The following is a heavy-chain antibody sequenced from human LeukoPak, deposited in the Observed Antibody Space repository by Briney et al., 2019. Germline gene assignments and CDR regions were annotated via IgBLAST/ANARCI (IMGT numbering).Heavy chain of an antibody. CDR3: ARDLTTDY. V-gene: IGHV3-21*01. CDR2: ISSSSSYI. J-gene: IGHJ4*02. D-gene: IGHD3-22*01. CDR1: GFTFSSDS. Sequence: GGSLRPSCAASGFTFSSDSMNRVRQGPGKGLEWGSSISSSSSYIYYADSVKGRFTISKDNAKNSLYLQMNSLRAEDTAVYYCARDLTTDYWGQGTLVTVSS.